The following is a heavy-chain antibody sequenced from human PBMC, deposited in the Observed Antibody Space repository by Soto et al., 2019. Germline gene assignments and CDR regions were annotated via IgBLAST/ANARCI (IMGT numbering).Heavy chain of an antibody. CDR2: ISGSGGST. CDR1: GFTFSSYA. V-gene: IGHV3-23*01. J-gene: IGHJ4*02. Sequence: EVQLLESGGGLVQPGGSLRLSCAASGFTFSSYAMSWVRQAPGKGLEWVSAISGSGGSTYYADSVKGRFTIPRDNSKNTLYLQMNSLRAEDTAVYYCAKDGGVQLGGSSGVDYWGQGTLVTVSS. CDR3: AKDGGVQLGGSSGVDY. D-gene: IGHD6-19*01.